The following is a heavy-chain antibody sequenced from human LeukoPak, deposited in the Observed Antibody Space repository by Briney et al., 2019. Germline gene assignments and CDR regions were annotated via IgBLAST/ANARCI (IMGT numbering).Heavy chain of an antibody. CDR2: IIPILNVP. V-gene: IGHV1-69*04. J-gene: IGHJ4*02. CDR1: GGTFSDYS. Sequence: SVKVSCKASGGTFSDYSISWVRQAPGQGLEWMGRIIPILNVPNYAQKFEGRLTITADKSTSTAYMELSSLKSADTAVYFCARDRPRARYFDYWGQGTLVTVSS. CDR3: ARDRPRARYFDY. D-gene: IGHD2-15*01.